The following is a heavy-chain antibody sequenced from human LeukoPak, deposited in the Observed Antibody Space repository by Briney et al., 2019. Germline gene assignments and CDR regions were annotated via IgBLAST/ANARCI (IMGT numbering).Heavy chain of an antibody. D-gene: IGHD3-10*01. CDR1: GFTFSSYS. Sequence: GGSLRLSCAASGFTFSSYSMNWVRQAPGKGLEWVSYISSSSSTIYYADSVKGRFTISRDNAKNSLYLQMNSLRAEDTAVYYCARGGYLWGYGSGSSYYFDYWGQGTLVTVSS. CDR2: ISSSSSTI. CDR3: ARGGYLWGYGSGSSYYFDY. J-gene: IGHJ4*02. V-gene: IGHV3-48*01.